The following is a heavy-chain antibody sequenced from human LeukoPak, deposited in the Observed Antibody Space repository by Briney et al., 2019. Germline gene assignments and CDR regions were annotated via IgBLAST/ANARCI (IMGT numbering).Heavy chain of an antibody. CDR3: ARHGYCTTTSCYGDNDY. D-gene: IGHD2-2*03. V-gene: IGHV5-10-1*01. Sequence: GESLGISCKGSGYSFTSYWISWVRQMPGKGLEWMGRIDPTDSYTNYNPSFQGHVTMSVDKSISTVYLQWSSLRASDTAMYYCARHGYCTTTSCYGDNDYWGQGTLVTVSS. J-gene: IGHJ4*02. CDR2: IDPTDSYT. CDR1: GYSFTSYW.